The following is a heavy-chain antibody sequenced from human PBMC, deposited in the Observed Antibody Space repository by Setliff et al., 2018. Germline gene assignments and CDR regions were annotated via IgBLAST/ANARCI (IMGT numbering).Heavy chain of an antibody. Sequence: PSETLSLTCTVSDDSISSRRNYWGWFRQPAGKELEWIGQIYTSWSTNYNPSLKSRVTISLDTSKNQFSLSLTSVTAEDTAVYYCARMSGFQYIDVWDKGTTVTVS. J-gene: IGHJ6*03. CDR2: IYTSWST. V-gene: IGHV4-61*09. CDR1: DDSISSRRNY. CDR3: ARMSGFQYIDV. D-gene: IGHD3-3*01.